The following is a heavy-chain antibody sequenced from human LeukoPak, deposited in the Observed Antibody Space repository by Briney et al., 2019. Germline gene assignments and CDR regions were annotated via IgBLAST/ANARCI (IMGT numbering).Heavy chain of an antibody. CDR3: ARPKTGSTSSRTLDY. D-gene: IGHD2-2*01. V-gene: IGHV3-23*01. J-gene: IGHJ4*02. CDR1: GFAFSSLS. Sequence: GGSLRLSCVASGFAFSSLSMSWVRQAPGKGREGVSDISASADNTHYADSVKGRFTISRDTSQNTLYLQMNSLRAEDMAIYYCARPKTGSTSSRTLDYWGQGTLVTVSS. CDR2: ISASADNT.